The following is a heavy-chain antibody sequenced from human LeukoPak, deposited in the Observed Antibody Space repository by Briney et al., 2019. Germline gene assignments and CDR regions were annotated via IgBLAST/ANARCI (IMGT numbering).Heavy chain of an antibody. J-gene: IGHJ4*02. D-gene: IGHD2-2*01. Sequence: GGSLRLSCAASEFTLSIYTMHWFRQAPGKGLEWVAVISNDEAYINYADSVRGRFTISRDNSKNTLYLQMNSLRAEDTAVYYCARERASWYSDYWGQGTLVTVSS. CDR2: ISNDEAYI. V-gene: IGHV3-30*04. CDR3: ARERASWYSDY. CDR1: EFTLSIYT.